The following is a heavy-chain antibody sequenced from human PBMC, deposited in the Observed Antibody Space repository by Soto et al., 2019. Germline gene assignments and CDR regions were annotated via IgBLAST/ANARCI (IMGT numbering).Heavy chain of an antibody. CDR3: ARQSRYYDSSGYPNPTAWFDP. J-gene: IGHJ5*02. CDR2: IIPIFGTA. CDR1: GGTFSSYA. Sequence: SVKVSCKASGGTFSSYAISWVRQAPGQGLEWMGGIIPIFGTANYAQKFQGRVTITADKSTSTAYMELSSLRSEDTAVYYCARQSRYYDSSGYPNPTAWFDPWGQGTLVTVSS. V-gene: IGHV1-69*06. D-gene: IGHD3-22*01.